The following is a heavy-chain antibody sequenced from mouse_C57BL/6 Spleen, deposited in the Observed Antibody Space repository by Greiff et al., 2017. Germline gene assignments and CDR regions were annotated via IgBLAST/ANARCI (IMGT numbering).Heavy chain of an antibody. J-gene: IGHJ3*01. V-gene: IGHV2-9-1*01. CDR1: GFSLTSYA. D-gene: IGHD2-4*01. CDR3: ARKGDDYDEEVWFAY. Sequence: VKLMESGPGLVAPSQSLSITCTVSGFSLTSYAISWVRQPPGKGLEWLGVIWTGGGTNSNSALKSRLSISKDNSKSQVFLKMNSLQPDDTARYYCARKGDDYDEEVWFAYWGQGTLVTVSA. CDR2: IWTGGGT.